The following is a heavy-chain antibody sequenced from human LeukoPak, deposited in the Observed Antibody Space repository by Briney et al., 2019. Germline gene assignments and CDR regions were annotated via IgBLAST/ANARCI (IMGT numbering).Heavy chain of an antibody. CDR3: AAAGRGDSSGYYY. D-gene: IGHD3-22*01. Sequence: GSLRLSCAASGFTFSSFAMSWVRQAPGKGLGWVSGISSNSVPRTYYTDSVKGRFTISRDNSKDTLNLEMNSLRAEDTAVYYCAAAGRGDSSGYYYWGQGTLVTVSS. CDR1: GFTFSSFA. J-gene: IGHJ4*02. CDR2: ISSNSVPRT. V-gene: IGHV3-23*01.